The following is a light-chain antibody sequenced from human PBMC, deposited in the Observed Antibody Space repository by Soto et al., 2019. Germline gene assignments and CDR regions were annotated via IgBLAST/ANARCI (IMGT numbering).Light chain of an antibody. V-gene: IGKV3-20*01. CDR1: QSVSSSY. J-gene: IGKJ1*01. Sequence: EIVLTQSPCTLSLSPGERATISCRASQSVSSSYLAWYQQKPGQAPRLLIYGASSRATGIPDRFSGSGSGTDFTLTISRLEPEDFAVYYCQQYGSSPWTFGQGTKVDNK. CDR3: QQYGSSPWT. CDR2: GAS.